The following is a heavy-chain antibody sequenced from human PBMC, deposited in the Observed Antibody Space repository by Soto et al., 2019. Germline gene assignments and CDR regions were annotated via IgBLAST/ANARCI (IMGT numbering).Heavy chain of an antibody. V-gene: IGHV3-30*18. J-gene: IGHJ6*02. CDR3: AKDVYGDFGGLDYYYGMDV. CDR1: GFSIRTYG. D-gene: IGHD4-17*01. Sequence: GWSLRLSCAASGFSIRTYGMHWVRKAPGEGLEWVASISFDGSEKYYTNSEKGRLTISRDNYKNTLDLQMNSLRTEDTAVYYCAKDVYGDFGGLDYYYGMDVWGQGTTVTVSS. CDR2: ISFDGSEK.